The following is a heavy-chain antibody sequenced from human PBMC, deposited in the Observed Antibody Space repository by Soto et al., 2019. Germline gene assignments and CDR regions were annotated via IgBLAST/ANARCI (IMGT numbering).Heavy chain of an antibody. CDR2: ISAYNGNT. CDR1: GYTFTSYG. J-gene: IGHJ5*02. D-gene: IGHD3-3*01. V-gene: IGHV1-18*01. CDR3: ARGRYDFWSGFPPGSYNWFDP. Sequence: ASVKVSCKASGYTFTSYGISWVRQAPGQGLEWMGWISAYNGNTNYAQKLQGRDTMTTDTSTSTAYIELRSLRSDDTAVYYWARGRYDFWSGFPPGSYNWFDPWGQGTLVTVSS.